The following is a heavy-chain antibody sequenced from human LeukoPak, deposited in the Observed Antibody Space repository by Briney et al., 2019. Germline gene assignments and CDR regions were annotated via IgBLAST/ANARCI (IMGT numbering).Heavy chain of an antibody. Sequence: PGGSLRLSCAASGFTFSSYEMNWVRQAPGKGLEWVSYISSSGSTIDYADSVKGRVTISRDNLKNSLYLQMNSLRAEDTAVYYCASGQSYGYYFGMDVWGQGTTVTVSS. V-gene: IGHV3-48*03. J-gene: IGHJ6*02. CDR2: ISSSGSTI. D-gene: IGHD3-16*01. CDR1: GFTFSSYE. CDR3: ASGQSYGYYFGMDV.